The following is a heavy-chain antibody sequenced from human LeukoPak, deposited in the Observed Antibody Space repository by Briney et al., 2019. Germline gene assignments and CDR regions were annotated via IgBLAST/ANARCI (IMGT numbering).Heavy chain of an antibody. D-gene: IGHD6-13*01. CDR2: IYTSGST. V-gene: IGHV4-4*07. Sequence: SETLSLTYTVSGGSISSYYWSWIRQPAGKGLEWIGRIYTSGSTNYNPSLKSRFTMSVDTSKSQFSLKLSSVTAADTAVYYCARDTKIAAAGTSVFTFDYWGQGTLVTVSS. CDR3: ARDTKIAAAGTSVFTFDY. J-gene: IGHJ4*02. CDR1: GGSISSYY.